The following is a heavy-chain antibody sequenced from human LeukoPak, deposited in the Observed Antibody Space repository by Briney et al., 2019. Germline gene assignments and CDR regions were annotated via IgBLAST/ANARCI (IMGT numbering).Heavy chain of an antibody. CDR1: GFTFSSYV. CDR2: ISYDGSNE. V-gene: IGHV3-30*04. Sequence: GGSLRLSCAASGFTFSSYVMHWVRQAPGKGLEWVAIISYDGSNEYYPDSVKGRFTISRDNSKNTLYLQMNSLRAADTAVYYCARDEGTSYLSSFDYWGQGTLVTVSS. CDR3: ARDEGTSYLSSFDY. D-gene: IGHD6-6*01. J-gene: IGHJ4*02.